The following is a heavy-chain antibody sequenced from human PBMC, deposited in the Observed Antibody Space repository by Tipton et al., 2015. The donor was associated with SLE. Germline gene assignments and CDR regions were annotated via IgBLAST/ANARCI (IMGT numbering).Heavy chain of an antibody. CDR2: IYSSGTT. CDR1: GDSISSSGYY. J-gene: IGHJ4*02. V-gene: IGHV4-39*07. CDR3: ARRVTSFGVLI. Sequence: LRLSCNVSGDSISSSGYYWGWIRQPPGKGLEFIGGIYSSGTTYYNPSPKSRITISGDMSKNQFSLKVSSVTAADTAVLYCARRVTSFGVLIGGLGTLVAVSS. D-gene: IGHD3-3*01.